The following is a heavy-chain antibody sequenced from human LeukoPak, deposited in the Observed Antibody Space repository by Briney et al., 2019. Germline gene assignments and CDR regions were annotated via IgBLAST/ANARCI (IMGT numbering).Heavy chain of an antibody. CDR1: GFTFSSYA. CDR2: ISGSGVST. J-gene: IGHJ5*02. V-gene: IGHV3-23*01. D-gene: IGHD3-16*01. Sequence: GGSLRLSCAASGFTFSSYAMSWVRQAPGEGLEWVSGISGSGVSTYYADSVKGRFTISRDNSKNTLYLQMNSLRAEDTAVYYCAKDDNYIRFLSWGQGTLVTVSS. CDR3: AKDDNYIRFLS.